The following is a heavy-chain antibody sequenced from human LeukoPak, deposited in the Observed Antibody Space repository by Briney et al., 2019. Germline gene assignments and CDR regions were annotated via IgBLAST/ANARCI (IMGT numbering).Heavy chain of an antibody. V-gene: IGHV4-59*08. Sequence: SETLSLTCTVSGGSISSNYWSWIRQPPGKGLEWIGYIYYSGGTNYNPSLKSRVTISVDTSKNQFSLKLSSVTAADTAVYYCARLSSGYYKAFDYWGQGTLVTDPS. CDR2: IYYSGGT. CDR1: GGSISSNY. D-gene: IGHD3-22*01. J-gene: IGHJ4*02. CDR3: ARLSSGYYKAFDY.